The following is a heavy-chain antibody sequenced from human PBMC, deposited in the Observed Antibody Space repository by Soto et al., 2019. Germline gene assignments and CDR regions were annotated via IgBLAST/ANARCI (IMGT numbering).Heavy chain of an antibody. CDR3: AHSHFEILTGPVDY. Sequence: QITLKVSGPSLVKPTQTLTLTCTFSGFSLTNTGVSVGWIRQPPGKALERLALVYWHDDKLYNPTLRNRLTSAKDTHKNLLVLTLANVGAVDTATSYRAHSHFEILTGPVDYWGRGTLGTDAS. CDR2: VYWHDDK. V-gene: IGHV2-5*01. J-gene: IGHJ4*02. CDR1: GFSLTNTGVS. D-gene: IGHD3-9*01.